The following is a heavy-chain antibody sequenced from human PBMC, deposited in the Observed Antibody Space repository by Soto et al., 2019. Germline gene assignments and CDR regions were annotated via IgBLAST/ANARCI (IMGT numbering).Heavy chain of an antibody. CDR2: IRNKDNSYVT. V-gene: IGHV3-72*01. J-gene: IGHJ4*02. Sequence: GGSLRLTCAASGFTFSDHYMDWVRQAPGKGLEWVGRIRNKDNSYVTEYAASVKGRFTISRDDSWNSLYLQMNSLKTEDTAVYYCAWGYLCPPQVKYYASWGEGTLVPVAS. D-gene: IGHD2-15*01. CDR3: AWGYLCPPQVKYYAS. CDR1: GFTFSDHY.